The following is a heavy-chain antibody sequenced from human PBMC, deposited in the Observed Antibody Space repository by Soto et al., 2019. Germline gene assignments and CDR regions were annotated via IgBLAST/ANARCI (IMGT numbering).Heavy chain of an antibody. CDR3: ASVSPWTRRIDY. D-gene: IGHD1-1*01. CDR2: MNSDGSAT. V-gene: IGHV3-74*01. CDR1: GFTFSSYW. Sequence: GGSLRLSCAASGFTFSSYWMHWVRQAPGNGLVWVSRMNSDGSATSYADSVKGRFTISRDTAKQRLYLQMNSLRAEDTAVYYCASVSPWTRRIDYWGQGGLVTV. J-gene: IGHJ4*02.